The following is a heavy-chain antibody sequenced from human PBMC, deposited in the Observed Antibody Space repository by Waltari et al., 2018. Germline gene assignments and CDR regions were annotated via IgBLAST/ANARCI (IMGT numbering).Heavy chain of an antibody. Sequence: EVHLVESGGGLVQPGGSLRLSCAASGFTFSTYSMNWVRQAPGKGLEWVSYISSSTTTIYYADFVKGRFTISRDNAKNSLYLQMNSLRAEDTAVYYCAISLWQQLVQYWGQGTLVTVSS. CDR1: GFTFSTYS. V-gene: IGHV3-48*04. CDR3: AISLWQQLVQY. D-gene: IGHD6-13*01. J-gene: IGHJ4*02. CDR2: ISSSTTTI.